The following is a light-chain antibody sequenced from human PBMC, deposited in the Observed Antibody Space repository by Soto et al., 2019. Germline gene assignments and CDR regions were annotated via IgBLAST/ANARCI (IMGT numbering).Light chain of an antibody. V-gene: IGKV3-15*01. J-gene: IGKJ1*01. CDR2: CTS. CDR3: QEYNGRSS. CDR1: QDVAGD. Sequence: VTTQSPATLSVSPGERATLSCRASQDVAGDLAWYQQKPGQPPRLLIYCTSTRATGVPARFSGSGSGTEFTLTISSLQSEDFAVYYCQEYNGRSSFGQGTKVEIK.